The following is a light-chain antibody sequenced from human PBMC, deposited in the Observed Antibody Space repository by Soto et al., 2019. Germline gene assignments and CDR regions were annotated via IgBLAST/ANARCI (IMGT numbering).Light chain of an antibody. CDR2: GAS. Sequence: EIVMTQSPATLSVSPGERATLSCRASQSVSSNLAWYQQKPGQAPRLLIYGASTGATGIPARFSGSGSGTEFTLTISSLQSEDFAVYYCQQYNNWPHTFGPGTKVDIK. CDR1: QSVSSN. V-gene: IGKV3-15*01. J-gene: IGKJ3*01. CDR3: QQYNNWPHT.